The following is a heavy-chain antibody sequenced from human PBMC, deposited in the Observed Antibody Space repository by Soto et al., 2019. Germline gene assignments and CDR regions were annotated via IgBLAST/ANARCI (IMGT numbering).Heavy chain of an antibody. J-gene: IGHJ4*02. D-gene: IGHD5-12*01. CDR1: GGSISSGGYY. CDR3: ARVQGGYNIHYFDY. V-gene: IGHV4-31*03. CDR2: IYYSGST. Sequence: PSETLSLTCTVSGGSISSGGYYWSWIRQHPGKGLEWIGYIYYSGSTYYNPSLKSRVTISVDTSKNQFSLKLSSVTAADTAVYYCARVQGGYNIHYFDYWGQGTLVTVSS.